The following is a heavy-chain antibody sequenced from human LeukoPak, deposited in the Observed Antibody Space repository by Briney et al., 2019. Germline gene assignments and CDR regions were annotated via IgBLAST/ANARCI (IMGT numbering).Heavy chain of an antibody. V-gene: IGHV4-34*01. CDR3: ASSHMLQYCSRTNCGREFDY. J-gene: IGHJ4*02. CDR2: INHSGST. CDR1: GGSFSGYY. Sequence: SETLSLTCAVYGGSFSGYYWSWIRQPPGKGLEWIGEINHSGSTNYNPSLKSRVTISVDTSKNQFSLKLRSVTSADTAMYYCASSHMLQYCSRTNCGREFDYWGQGTLVTVSS. D-gene: IGHD2-2*01.